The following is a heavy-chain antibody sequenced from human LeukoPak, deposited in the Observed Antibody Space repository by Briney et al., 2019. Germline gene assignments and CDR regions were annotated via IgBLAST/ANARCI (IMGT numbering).Heavy chain of an antibody. J-gene: IGHJ4*02. CDR2: INHSGST. V-gene: IGHV4-34*01. Sequence: SETLSLTCTVYGGSFSGYYWSWIRQPPGKGLEWIGEINHSGSTNYNPSLKSRVTISVDTSKNQFSLKLSSVTAADTAVYYCARGPIARLYGTLDYWGQGTLVTVSS. CDR3: ARGPIARLYGTLDY. CDR1: GGSFSGYY. D-gene: IGHD1-14*01.